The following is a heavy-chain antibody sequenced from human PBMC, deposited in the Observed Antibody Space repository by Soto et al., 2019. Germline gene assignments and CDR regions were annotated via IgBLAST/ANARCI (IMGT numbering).Heavy chain of an antibody. V-gene: IGHV3-15*07. CDR1: GFTFSNAW. D-gene: IGHD5-18*01. CDR3: TPNYPRYSYGYSGGMDV. J-gene: IGHJ6*02. CDR2: IKSKTDGGTT. Sequence: GGSLRLSCAASGFTFSNAWMNWVRQAPGKGLEWVGRIKSKTDGGTTDYAAPVKGRFTISRDDSKNTLYLQMNSLKTEDTAVYYCTPNYPRYSYGYSGGMDVWGQGTTVTVSS.